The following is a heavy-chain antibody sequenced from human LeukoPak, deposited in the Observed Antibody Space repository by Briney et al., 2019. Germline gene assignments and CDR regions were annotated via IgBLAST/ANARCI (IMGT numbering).Heavy chain of an antibody. Sequence: GASVKVSCKASGGTFSSYAISWVRQAPGQGLEWMGGIIPIFGTANYAQKFQGRVTITADESTSTAYMELSSLRSEDTAVYYCAKDPGWFGEDKNWYFDLWGRGTLVTVSS. J-gene: IGHJ2*01. V-gene: IGHV1-69*01. D-gene: IGHD3-10*01. CDR3: AKDPGWFGEDKNWYFDL. CDR1: GGTFSSYA. CDR2: IIPIFGTA.